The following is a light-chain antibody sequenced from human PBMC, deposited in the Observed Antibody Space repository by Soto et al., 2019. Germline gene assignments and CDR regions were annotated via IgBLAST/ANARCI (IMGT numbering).Light chain of an antibody. CDR1: QSVSTY. J-gene: IGKJ1*01. Sequence: EVVLTQSPATLSLSPGERATLSCRASQSVSTYLAWYQQKPGQAPRLLIYGASNRATGIPARFSGGGSGTDFPLPISSLEPEDFAVFYGQQRHSGWTFGHGTKVEIK. CDR2: GAS. V-gene: IGKV3-11*01. CDR3: QQRHSGWT.